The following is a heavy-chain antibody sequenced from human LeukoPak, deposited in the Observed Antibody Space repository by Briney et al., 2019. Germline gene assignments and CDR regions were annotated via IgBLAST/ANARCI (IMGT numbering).Heavy chain of an antibody. V-gene: IGHV4-34*01. J-gene: IGHJ4*02. CDR3: ARDRRTRMATILLYYFDY. CDR2: INHSGST. Sequence: PSETLSLTCAVYGGSFSGYYWSWIRQPPGKGLEWIGEINHSGSTNYNPSLKSRVTISVDTSKNQFSLKLSPVTAADTAVYYCARDRRTRMATILLYYFDYWGQGTLVTVSS. CDR1: GGSFSGYY. D-gene: IGHD5-24*01.